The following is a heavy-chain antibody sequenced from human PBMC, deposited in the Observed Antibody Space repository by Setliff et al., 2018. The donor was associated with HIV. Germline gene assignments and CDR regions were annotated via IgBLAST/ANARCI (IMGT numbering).Heavy chain of an antibody. CDR3: ARRPYYFDS. D-gene: IGHD6-6*01. Sequence: SETLSLTCTVSGYSISSGYSWSWIRQPPGKGLEWIGYIFHSGSTYTYYNPSLKSRVTISVDTSKNQFSLKLSSVTAADTAVYYCARRPYYFDSWGQGTLVTVSS. J-gene: IGHJ4*02. CDR2: IFHSGSTYT. V-gene: IGHV4-38-2*02. CDR1: GYSISSGYS.